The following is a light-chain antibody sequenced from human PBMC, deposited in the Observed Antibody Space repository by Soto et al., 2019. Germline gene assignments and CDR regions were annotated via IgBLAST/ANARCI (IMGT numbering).Light chain of an antibody. CDR2: GAS. V-gene: IGKV3-15*01. CDR1: QSVSAN. Sequence: EIVLTDSPGTLSLSRWEIATLSCRASQSVSANYLAWYQQKPGQAPRLLIYGASTRATGVPPRFSGSGSGTEFTLTISSLQSDDFAVYHCQQYDNWPPWTFGQATKVDIK. J-gene: IGKJ1*01. CDR3: QQYDNWPPWT.